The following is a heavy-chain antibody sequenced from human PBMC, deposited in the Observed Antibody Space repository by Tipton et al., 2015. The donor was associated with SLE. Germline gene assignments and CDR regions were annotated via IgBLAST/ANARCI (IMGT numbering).Heavy chain of an antibody. CDR2: INHSGST. CDR1: GGFFSGYY. D-gene: IGHD3-10*01. J-gene: IGHJ4*02. CDR3: ARGPGLYFDY. Sequence: TLSLTCAVFGGFFSGYYWGWIRQPPGKGLEWIGEINHSGSTNYNPSLKSRVTISIDMSKNQFSLKLSSVTAADTAVYYCARGPGLYFDYWGQGTLVTVSS. V-gene: IGHV4-34*01.